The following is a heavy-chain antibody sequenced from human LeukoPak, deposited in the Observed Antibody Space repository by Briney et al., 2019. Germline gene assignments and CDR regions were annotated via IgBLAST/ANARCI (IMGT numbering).Heavy chain of an antibody. CDR3: TRDLGKYEDGFDY. Sequence: GGSLRLSCAASGFTFSSYAMHWVRQAPGKGLEWVAVISYDGSNKYYADSVKGRFTISRDNSKNTLYLQMNSLKTEDTAVYYCTRDLGKYEDGFDYWGQGTLVTVSS. CDR2: ISYDGSNK. CDR1: GFTFSSYA. J-gene: IGHJ4*02. D-gene: IGHD2-2*01. V-gene: IGHV3-30-3*01.